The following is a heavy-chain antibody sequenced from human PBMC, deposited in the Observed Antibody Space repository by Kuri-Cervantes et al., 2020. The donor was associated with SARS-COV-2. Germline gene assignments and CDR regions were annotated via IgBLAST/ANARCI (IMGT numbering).Heavy chain of an antibody. CDR2: INSDGSST. CDR1: GFTFSSYW. Sequence: GESLKISCAASGFTFSSYWMHWVRQAPGKGLVWVSRINSDGSSTSYADSVKGRFTISRDNAKNTLYPQMNSLRAEDTAVYYCARGGAYGDYFHYWGQGTLVTVSS. J-gene: IGHJ4*02. V-gene: IGHV3-74*01. CDR3: ARGGAYGDYFHY. D-gene: IGHD4-17*01.